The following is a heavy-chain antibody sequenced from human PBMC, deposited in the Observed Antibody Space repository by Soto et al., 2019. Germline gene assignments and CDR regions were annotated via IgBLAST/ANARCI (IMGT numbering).Heavy chain of an antibody. D-gene: IGHD2-2*01. J-gene: IGHJ4*02. CDR3: TLRHDSSMGPIY. V-gene: IGHV2-5*01. CDR2: AYE. CDR1: GFSLGTSGMT. Sequence: SGPTLVNPTQTLTLTCTVSGFSLGTSGMTVGWIRQPPRKAPEWLALAYEYSPSLQSRLTFTKDTSKNQVILTLTNVDPGDTGTYYCTLRHDSSMGPIYWGQGIQVTVSS.